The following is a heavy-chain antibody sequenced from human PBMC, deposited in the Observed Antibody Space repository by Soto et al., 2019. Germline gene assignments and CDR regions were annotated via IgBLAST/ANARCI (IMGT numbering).Heavy chain of an antibody. CDR3: TRDPHDYDFWSGYYTVGWFDP. J-gene: IGHJ5*02. D-gene: IGHD3-3*01. CDR2: IRSKAYGGTT. V-gene: IGHV3-49*03. Sequence: GGSLRLSCTASGFTFGDYAMSWFRQAPGKGLEWVGFIRSKAYGGTTEYAASVKGRFTISRDDSKSIAYLQMNSLKTEDTAVYYCTRDPHDYDFWSGYYTVGWFDPWGQGTLVTVSS. CDR1: GFTFGDYA.